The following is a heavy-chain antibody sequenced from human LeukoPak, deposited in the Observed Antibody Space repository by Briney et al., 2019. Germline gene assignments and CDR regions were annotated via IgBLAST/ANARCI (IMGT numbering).Heavy chain of an antibody. V-gene: IGHV4-39*01. Sequence: SETLSLTCTVPGGSISSSSYYWGWIRQPPGKGLEWIGSIYYSGSTYYNPSLKSRVTISVDTSKNQFSLKLSSVTAADTAVYYCARPVTAVPYLDCWGQGTLVTVSS. CDR2: IYYSGST. D-gene: IGHD6-19*01. CDR3: ARPVTAVPYLDC. CDR1: GGSISSSSYY. J-gene: IGHJ4*02.